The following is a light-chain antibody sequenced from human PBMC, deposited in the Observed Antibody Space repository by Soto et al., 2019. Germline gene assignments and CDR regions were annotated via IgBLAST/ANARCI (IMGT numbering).Light chain of an antibody. J-gene: IGKJ2*01. V-gene: IGKV1-5*03. Sequence: DIQMTQSPSTLSASVGDRVTITCRASQSISSWLAWYQQKPGKAPKLLIYKASSLESGVPSRFSGSGSGTDFALTLSSLQPDDFATYDCQQYKSSPYTFGQGTKLEIK. CDR1: QSISSW. CDR2: KAS. CDR3: QQYKSSPYT.